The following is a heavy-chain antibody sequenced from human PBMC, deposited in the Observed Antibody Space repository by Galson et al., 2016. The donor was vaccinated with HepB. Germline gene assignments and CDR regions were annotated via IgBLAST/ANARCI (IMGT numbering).Heavy chain of an antibody. V-gene: IGHV3-74*01. Sequence: SLRLSCAASGFPFSNFCMHWVRQAPGKGLVWVSRINSDGSRTDYADSVKGRFTVSRDNTKNTVYLEMNSLRAEDTAVYYCRGWNFDIDYWGQGTLVSVSS. CDR2: INSDGSRT. D-gene: IGHD1-7*01. CDR1: GFPFSNFC. J-gene: IGHJ4*02. CDR3: RGWNFDIDY.